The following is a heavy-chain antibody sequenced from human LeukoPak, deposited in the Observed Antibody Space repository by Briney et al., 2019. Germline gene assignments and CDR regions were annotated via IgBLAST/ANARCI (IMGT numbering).Heavy chain of an antibody. D-gene: IGHD1-1*01. CDR3: ATNPDPDKTKNWFDP. Sequence: SVKVSCKASGGTFSSYAISWVRQAPGQGLEWMGRIIPIFGTANYAQKFQGRVTITTDESTSTAYMELSSLRSEDTAVYYCATNPDPDKTKNWFDPWGQGTLVTVSS. V-gene: IGHV1-69*05. CDR2: IIPIFGTA. CDR1: GGTFSSYA. J-gene: IGHJ5*02.